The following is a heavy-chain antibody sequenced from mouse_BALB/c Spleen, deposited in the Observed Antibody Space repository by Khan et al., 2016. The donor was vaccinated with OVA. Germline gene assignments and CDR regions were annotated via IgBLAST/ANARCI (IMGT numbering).Heavy chain of an antibody. CDR1: GYSITSGYA. V-gene: IGHV3-2*02. D-gene: IGHD1-1*01. CDR2: ISYSGGT. Sequence: EVQLVESGPGLVKPSQSLSLTCTVTGYSITSGYAWNWIRQFPGNKLEWMGYISYSGGTSYNPSLKSRISITRDTSKNQFFLQLNSVTTEDTATYDCARGNYYGYYCDYWGQGTTLTVSS. CDR3: ARGNYYGYYCDY. J-gene: IGHJ2*01.